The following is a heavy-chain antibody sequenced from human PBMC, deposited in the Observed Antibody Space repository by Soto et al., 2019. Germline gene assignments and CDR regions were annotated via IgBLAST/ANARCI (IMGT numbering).Heavy chain of an antibody. J-gene: IGHJ5*02. D-gene: IGHD1-26*01. Sequence: KQSQTLSLTCAISGDSVSSNSAAWNWIRQSPSRGLEWLGRTYYRSKWYNDYAVSVKSRITINPDTSKNQFSLQLNSVTPDDTAVYYCARSADAFSGSYYWFDPWGQGTLVTVSS. CDR1: GDSVSSNSAA. V-gene: IGHV6-1*01. CDR3: ARSADAFSGSYYWFDP. CDR2: TYYRSKWYN.